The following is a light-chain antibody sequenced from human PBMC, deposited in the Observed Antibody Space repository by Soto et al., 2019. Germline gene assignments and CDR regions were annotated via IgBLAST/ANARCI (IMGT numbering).Light chain of an antibody. V-gene: IGLV1-40*01. Sequence: QSVLTQPPSVSWAPGQKVTISCTGSSSNIGAGYYVHWYQQLPGTAPKLLIYGNSNRHSGVHDRFSGSKSGTSASLAITGLQAEDEADYYCQSYDSSLSALFGGGTKVTVL. J-gene: IGLJ3*02. CDR2: GNS. CDR3: QSYDSSLSAL. CDR1: SSNIGAGYY.